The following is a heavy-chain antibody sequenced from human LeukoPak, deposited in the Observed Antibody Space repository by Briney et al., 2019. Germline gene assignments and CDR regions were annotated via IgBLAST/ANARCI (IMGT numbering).Heavy chain of an antibody. CDR2: ISWNSGSI. V-gene: IGHV3-9*01. Sequence: PGGSLRLSCAASGFTFSSYTMNWVRQAPGKGLEWVSGISWNSGSIGYADSVKGRFTISRDNAKNSLYLQMNSLRAEDTALYYCAKDIFYGSAKSYYGMDVWGQGTTVTVSS. J-gene: IGHJ6*02. D-gene: IGHD3-10*01. CDR1: GFTFSSYT. CDR3: AKDIFYGSAKSYYGMDV.